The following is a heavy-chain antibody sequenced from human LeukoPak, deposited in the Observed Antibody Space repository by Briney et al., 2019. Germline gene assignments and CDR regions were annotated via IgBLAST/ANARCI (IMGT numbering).Heavy chain of an antibody. V-gene: IGHV3-23*01. CDR1: GFTFSCYA. D-gene: IGHD5-12*01. J-gene: IGHJ4*02. CDR3: AKDEYSGYGSFDY. Sequence: GGSLRVSCAVSGFTFSCYAVSWVRQAPGKGVECVSAISEGSTDYADSVKGRFTISRDNSKNTLYLQMNSLRAEDTAVYYCAKDEYSGYGSFDYWGQGTLVTVSS. CDR2: ISEGST.